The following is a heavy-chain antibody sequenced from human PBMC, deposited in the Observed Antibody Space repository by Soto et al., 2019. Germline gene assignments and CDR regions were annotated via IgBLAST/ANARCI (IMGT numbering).Heavy chain of an antibody. J-gene: IGHJ5*02. CDR1: GGTFSSYA. D-gene: IGHD5-18*01. Sequence: QVQLVQSGAGVKKPGSSVKVSCKASGGTFSSYAISWVRQAPGQGLEWMGGIIPIFGTANYAQKFQGRVTITADESTSTAYMELSSLRSEDTAVYYCAREPSGYSYGYPGWFDPWGQGTLVTVSS. CDR2: IIPIFGTA. CDR3: AREPSGYSYGYPGWFDP. V-gene: IGHV1-69*01.